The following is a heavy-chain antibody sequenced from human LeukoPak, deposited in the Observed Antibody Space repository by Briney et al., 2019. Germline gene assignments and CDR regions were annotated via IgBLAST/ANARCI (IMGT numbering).Heavy chain of an antibody. V-gene: IGHV5-51*01. D-gene: IGHD3-10*01. J-gene: IGHJ6*03. Sequence: GESLKISCKGSGYSFTSYWIGWVRQMPGKGLEWMGIIYPDDSDSRYSPSFQGQVTISADKSISTAYLQWSSLKASDTAMYYCARRGRTVRGVIKNYYYYYMDVWGKGTTVTVSS. CDR3: ARRGRTVRGVIKNYYYYYMDV. CDR1: GYSFTSYW. CDR2: IYPDDSDS.